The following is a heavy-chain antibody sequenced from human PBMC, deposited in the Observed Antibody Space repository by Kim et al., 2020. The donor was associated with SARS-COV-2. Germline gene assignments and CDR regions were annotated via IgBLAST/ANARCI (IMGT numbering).Heavy chain of an antibody. CDR3: AKEKIRGYSSGWYYYYYGMDV. V-gene: IGHV3-30*18. CDR1: GFTFSSYG. J-gene: IGHJ6*02. Sequence: GGSLRLSCAASGFTFSSYGMHWVRQAPGKGLEWVAVISYDGSNKNYADSVKGRFTISRDNSKNTLYLQMNSLRAEDTVVYYCAKEKIRGYSSGWYYYYYGMDVWGQGTTVTVSS. D-gene: IGHD6-19*01. CDR2: ISYDGSNK.